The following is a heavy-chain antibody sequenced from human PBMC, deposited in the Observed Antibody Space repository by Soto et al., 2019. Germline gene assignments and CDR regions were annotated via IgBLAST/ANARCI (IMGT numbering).Heavy chain of an antibody. J-gene: IGHJ6*02. Sequence: SETLSLTCIVSGGSISSGSYYWSWIRQHPGKGLEWIGYIYYRGTTYYNPSLKSRVTISVDTSKNQFSLKLSSVTAADTAVYYCARAPELVDGSYYYYYGMDVWGQGTTVTVSS. D-gene: IGHD3-9*01. CDR2: IYYRGTT. V-gene: IGHV4-31*03. CDR3: ARAPELVDGSYYYYYGMDV. CDR1: GGSISSGSYY.